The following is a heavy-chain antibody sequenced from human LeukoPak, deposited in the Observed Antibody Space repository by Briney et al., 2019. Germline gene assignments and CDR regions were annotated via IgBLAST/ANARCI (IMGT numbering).Heavy chain of an antibody. J-gene: IGHJ4*02. CDR1: GFTFSDYN. CDR2: ISRSGSTK. D-gene: IGHD2-21*01. CDR3: ARAPVTSCRGAYCYPFDY. Sequence: GGSLRLSCAASGFTFSDYNMRWIRQAPGKGLEWVSSISRSGSTKYYADSVKGRFTISRDNAKNSLFLQMNSLRLEDAAVYFCARAPVTSCRGAYCYPFDYWGQGTQVTVSS. V-gene: IGHV3-11*01.